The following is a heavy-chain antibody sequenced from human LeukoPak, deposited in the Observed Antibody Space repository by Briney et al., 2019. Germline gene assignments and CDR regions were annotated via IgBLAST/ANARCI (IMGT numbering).Heavy chain of an antibody. Sequence: ASVEVSCKASGYTFTGYYLHWVRRAPGQGLQWMGWINPDNGGTASAPKFQGRLTMTRDTTIGAAYMELDRLTSDDAAVYYCARGGSGTYDWFDPWGQGALVTVSS. CDR2: INPDNGGT. V-gene: IGHV1-2*02. CDR3: ARGGSGTYDWFDP. D-gene: IGHD1-26*01. CDR1: GYTFTGYY. J-gene: IGHJ5*02.